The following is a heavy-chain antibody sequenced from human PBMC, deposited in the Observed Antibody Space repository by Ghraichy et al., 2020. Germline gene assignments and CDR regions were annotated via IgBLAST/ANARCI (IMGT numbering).Heavy chain of an antibody. J-gene: IGHJ3*02. CDR2: IYPGDSDT. Sequence: GESLNISCKGSGYSFTSYWIGWVRQMPGKGLEWMGIIYPGDSDTRYSPSFQGQVTISADKSISTAYLQWSSLKASDTAMYYCARYSSSWYDDPTLPSDAFDIWGQGTMVTVSS. CDR1: GYSFTSYW. V-gene: IGHV5-51*01. CDR3: ARYSSSWYDDPTLPSDAFDI. D-gene: IGHD6-13*01.